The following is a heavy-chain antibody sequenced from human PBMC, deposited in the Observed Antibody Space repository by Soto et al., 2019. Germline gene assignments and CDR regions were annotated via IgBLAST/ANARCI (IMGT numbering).Heavy chain of an antibody. Sequence: ASVKVSCKASGGTFSSYAISWVRQAPGQGLEWMGGIIPIFGTANYAQKFQGRVTITADESTSTAYMELSSLRSEDTAVYYCARDDLASRLVRGYYYYYGMDVWGQGTTVTVSS. D-gene: IGHD6-6*01. CDR2: IIPIFGTA. V-gene: IGHV1-69*13. CDR1: GGTFSSYA. CDR3: ARDDLASRLVRGYYYYYGMDV. J-gene: IGHJ6*02.